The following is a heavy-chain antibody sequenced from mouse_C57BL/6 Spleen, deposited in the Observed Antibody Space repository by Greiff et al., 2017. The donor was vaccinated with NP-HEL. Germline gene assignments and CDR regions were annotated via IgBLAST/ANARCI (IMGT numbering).Heavy chain of an antibody. CDR3: ARAHEGDMDY. J-gene: IGHJ4*01. CDR2: INPGGGYT. CDR1: GYTFTSYC. V-gene: IGHV1-7*01. Sequence: QVQLQQSGAELAKPGASVKLSCKASGYTFTSYCMPWVQQRPGQGLEWVGNINPGGGYTKYNENFKGKATLTADKSSSTAYMQLSSLTYEDSAVYYCARAHEGDMDYWGQGTSVTVSS.